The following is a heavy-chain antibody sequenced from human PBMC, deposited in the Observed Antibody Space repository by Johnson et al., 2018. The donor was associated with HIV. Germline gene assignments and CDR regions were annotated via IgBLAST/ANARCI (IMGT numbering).Heavy chain of an antibody. CDR2: LKGKAYGGTT. D-gene: IGHD6-6*01. V-gene: IGHV3-71*02. J-gene: IGHJ3*02. CDR3: AKKRSVLAARLGDGFDI. CDR1: GFTFSSYG. Sequence: VHLVESGGGLIHPGGSLRLSCAASGFTFSSYGMHWVRQAPGRGWNGLAVLKGKAYGGTTEYAASVQCRFTIPRDDSKSIAYLQMNSLRAEDTAVYYCAKKRSVLAARLGDGFDIWGQGTMVTVSS.